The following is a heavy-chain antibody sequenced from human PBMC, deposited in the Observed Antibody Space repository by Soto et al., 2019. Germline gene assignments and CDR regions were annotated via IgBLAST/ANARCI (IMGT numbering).Heavy chain of an antibody. J-gene: IGHJ6*02. Sequence: HPGGSLRLSCAASGFTFSSYAMSWVRQAPGKGLEWVSAISGSGGSTYYADSVKGRFTISRDNSKNTLYLQMNSLRAEDTAVYYCAKGGWGSGGMDVWGQGTTVTVSS. V-gene: IGHV3-23*01. CDR1: GFTFSSYA. CDR2: ISGSGGST. D-gene: IGHD3-10*01. CDR3: AKGGWGSGGMDV.